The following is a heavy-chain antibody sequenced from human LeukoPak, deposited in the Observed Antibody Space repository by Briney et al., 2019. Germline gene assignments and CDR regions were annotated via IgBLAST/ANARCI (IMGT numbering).Heavy chain of an antibody. CDR2: ISSGSSTT. Sequence: GGSLRLSCTASGFTFSTYSMNWVRQAPGKGLEWVSFISSGSSTTYYADSVKGRFTISRDNAENSLYLQVNSLRDEDTAVYYCARKAYCGGDCYSFDYWGQGTLVTVSS. CDR3: ARKAYCGGDCYSFDY. V-gene: IGHV3-48*02. D-gene: IGHD2-21*02. J-gene: IGHJ4*02. CDR1: GFTFSTYS.